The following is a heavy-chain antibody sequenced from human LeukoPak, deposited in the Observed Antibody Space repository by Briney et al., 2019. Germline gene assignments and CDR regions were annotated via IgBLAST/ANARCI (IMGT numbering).Heavy chain of an antibody. CDR3: ARAFQSLGGLSLPDY. CDR1: GYSFTNYA. CDR2: IHPSTGNP. Sequence: ASVKVSFKASGYSFTNYAMNWVRQAPGQGLEWMGWIHPSTGNPTYAQGFTGRFVFSLDTPVSTTYLQISSLKAEDTAVYFCARAFQSLGGLSLPDYWGQGTLVTVSS. D-gene: IGHD3-16*02. J-gene: IGHJ4*02. V-gene: IGHV7-4-1*02.